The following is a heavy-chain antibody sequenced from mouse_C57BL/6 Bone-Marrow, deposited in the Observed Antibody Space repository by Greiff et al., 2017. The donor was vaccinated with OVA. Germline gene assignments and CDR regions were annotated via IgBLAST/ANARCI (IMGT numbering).Heavy chain of an antibody. CDR1: GYTFTSYW. D-gene: IGHD2-5*01. V-gene: IGHV1-5*01. CDR3: TRYSNYEGVGSWCAY. CDR2: IYPGNSDT. J-gene: IGHJ3*01. Sequence: VQLQQSGTVLARPGASVKMSCKTSGYTFTSYWMHWVKQRPGQGLEWIGAIYPGNSDTSYNQKFKGKAKLTAVTSASTAYMELSSLTNEDSAVYYCTRYSNYEGVGSWCAYWGQGTLVTVSA.